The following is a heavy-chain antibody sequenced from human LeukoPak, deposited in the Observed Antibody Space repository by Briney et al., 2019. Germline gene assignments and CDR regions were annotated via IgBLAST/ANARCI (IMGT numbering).Heavy chain of an antibody. J-gene: IGHJ6*03. Sequence: GGSLRLSCAASGFTFSSYAMSWVRQAPGKGLEWVSAISGSGGSTYYADSVEGRFTISRDNSKNTLYLQMNSLRAEDTAVYYCAKDLTDCCSTSCHNYYYYYYMDVWGKGTTVTVS. D-gene: IGHD2-2*01. CDR3: AKDLTDCCSTSCHNYYYYYYMDV. CDR1: GFTFSSYA. V-gene: IGHV3-23*01. CDR2: ISGSGGST.